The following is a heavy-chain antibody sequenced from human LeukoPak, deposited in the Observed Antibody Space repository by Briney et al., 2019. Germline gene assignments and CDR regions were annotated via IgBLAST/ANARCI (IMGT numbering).Heavy chain of an antibody. Sequence: SETLSLTCTVSGYSISSGYYWGWIRQPPGKGLEWIGSIYHSGSTYYNPSLKSRVTISVDTSKNQFSLKLSSVTAADRAVYYCARELLVFYYFDYWGQGTLVTVSS. J-gene: IGHJ4*02. CDR1: GYSISSGYY. CDR2: IYHSGST. D-gene: IGHD2-8*02. CDR3: ARELLVFYYFDY. V-gene: IGHV4-38-2*02.